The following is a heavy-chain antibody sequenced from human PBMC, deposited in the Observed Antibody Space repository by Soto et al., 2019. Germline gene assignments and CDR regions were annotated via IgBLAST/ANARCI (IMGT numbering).Heavy chain of an antibody. CDR2: ISWNSGSI. CDR1: GFTFDDYA. J-gene: IGHJ4*02. Sequence: DVQLVESGGGLVQPGRSLRLSCAASGFTFDDYAMHWVRQAPGKGLEWVSGISWNSGSIGYADSVKGRFTISRDNAKNSLYLQMNSLRAEDTALYYCAKSTVAVNFDYWGQGTLVTVSS. CDR3: AKSTVAVNFDY. D-gene: IGHD6-19*01. V-gene: IGHV3-9*01.